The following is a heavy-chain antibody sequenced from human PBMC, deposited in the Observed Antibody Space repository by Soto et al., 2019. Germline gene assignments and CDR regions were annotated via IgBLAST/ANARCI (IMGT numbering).Heavy chain of an antibody. CDR3: TTHMINYYYYYGMDV. CDR2: IKSKTDGGTT. D-gene: IGHD2-21*01. Sequence: LRLSCAASGFTFSNAWMSWVRQAPGKGLEWVGRIKSKTDGGTTDYAAPVKGRFTISRDDSKNTLYLQMNSLKTEDTAVYYCTTHMINYYYYYGMDVWGQGTTVTVSS. CDR1: GFTFSNAW. V-gene: IGHV3-15*01. J-gene: IGHJ6*02.